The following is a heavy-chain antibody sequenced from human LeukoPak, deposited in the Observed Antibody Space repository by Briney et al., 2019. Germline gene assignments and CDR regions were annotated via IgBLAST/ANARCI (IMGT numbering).Heavy chain of an antibody. CDR1: GGSFSGYY. V-gene: IGHV4-34*01. CDR3: ARVPPRYSSSDFDY. Sequence: SETLSLTCAVYGGSFSGYYWSWIRQPPGKGLEWIGEINHSGSTYYNPSLKSRVTISVDTSKNQFSLKLSSVTAADTAVYYCARVPPRYSSSDFDYWGQGTLVTVSS. J-gene: IGHJ4*02. D-gene: IGHD6-13*01. CDR2: INHSGST.